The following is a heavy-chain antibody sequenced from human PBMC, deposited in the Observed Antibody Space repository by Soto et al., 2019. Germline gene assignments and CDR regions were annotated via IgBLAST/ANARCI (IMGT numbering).Heavy chain of an antibody. CDR1: GFTFSSYG. V-gene: IGHV3-33*01. J-gene: IGHJ5*02. D-gene: IGHD2-2*01. CDR3: ARDIPYCSSTSCSTYNWFDP. CDR2: IWYDGSNK. Sequence: SLRLSCAASGFTFSSYGMHWVRQAPGKGLEWVAVIWYDGSNKYYADSVKGRFTISRDNSKNTLYLQMNSLRAEDTAVYYCARDIPYCSSTSCSTYNWFDPWGQGTLVTVSS.